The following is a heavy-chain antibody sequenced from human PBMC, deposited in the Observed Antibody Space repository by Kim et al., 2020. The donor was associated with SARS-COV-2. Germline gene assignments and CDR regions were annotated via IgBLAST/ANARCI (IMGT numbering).Heavy chain of an antibody. V-gene: IGHV3-23*01. Sequence: GGSLRLSCAASGFTFSSYAMSWVRQAPGKGLEWVSAISGSGGSTYYADSVKGRFTISRDNSKNTLYLQMNSLRAEDTAVYYCAKAPDYYGSGSTSVDYWGQGTLVTVSS. J-gene: IGHJ4*02. CDR3: AKAPDYYGSGSTSVDY. CDR2: ISGSGGST. D-gene: IGHD3-10*01. CDR1: GFTFSSYA.